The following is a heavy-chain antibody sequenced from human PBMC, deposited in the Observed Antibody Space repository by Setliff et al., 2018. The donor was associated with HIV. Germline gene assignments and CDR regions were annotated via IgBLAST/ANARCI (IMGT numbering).Heavy chain of an antibody. D-gene: IGHD6-19*01. V-gene: IGHV4-4*07. CDR1: GGSMSTDY. CDR2: IYTSWST. CDR3: ARDYSSGPDDAFDI. J-gene: IGHJ3*02. Sequence: SETLSLTSSVSGGSMSTDYWSWIRQHAGKRLEWIGRIYTSWSTNYNLSLKSRVTISVDTSKKQFSLKVNSVTAADTAVYYCARDYSSGPDDAFDIWGQGTMVTVSS.